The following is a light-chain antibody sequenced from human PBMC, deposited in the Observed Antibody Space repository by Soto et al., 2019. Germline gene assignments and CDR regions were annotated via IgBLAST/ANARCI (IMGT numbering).Light chain of an antibody. CDR2: GAS. CDR3: QQYGSSPPT. CDR1: QSVSSNY. V-gene: IGKV3-20*01. J-gene: IGKJ1*01. Sequence: EIVLTQSPGTLSLSPGERATLHCRASQSVSSNYLTWYQQKPGQAPRLLIYGASSRATGIPDRFSGSGSGTDFTLTISRLGPEDSAVYYCQQYGSSPPTFGQGTKVDI.